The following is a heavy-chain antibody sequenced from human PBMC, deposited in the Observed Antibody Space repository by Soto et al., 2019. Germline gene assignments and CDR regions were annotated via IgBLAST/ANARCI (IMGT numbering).Heavy chain of an antibody. V-gene: IGHV3-15*07. D-gene: IGHD2-15*01. CDR2: SKSKTDGGTT. CDR3: STGRDDLLY. CDR1: GVSFSYVW. J-gene: IGHJ4*02. Sequence: EVQLVESGGGLVKPGGSLRLSCAASGVSFSYVWMNWVRQAPGKGLEWVGRSKSKTDGGTTVYAAPVKGRFTISRDDSTNTLYLQMNSLKTEDTAVYYCSTGRDDLLYWGQGTLVTVSS.